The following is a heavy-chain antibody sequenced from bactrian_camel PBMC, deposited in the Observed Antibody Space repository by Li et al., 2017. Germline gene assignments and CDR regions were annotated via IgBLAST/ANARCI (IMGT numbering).Heavy chain of an antibody. CDR3: AAVDRPWRPPSLRDYDYTV. V-gene: IGHV3S1*01. Sequence: HVQLVESGGGSALAGGSVRLSCAASGYTFNTYSWFRQAPGQEREGVAAIDTGDGSTYYLNSVEGRFTISHDNAKNTLYLQMNSLKPEDTAIYYCAAVDRPWRPPSLRDYDYTVWGQGTQVTVS. CDR2: IDTGDGST. J-gene: IGHJ4*01. CDR1: GYTFNTYS. D-gene: IGHD3*01.